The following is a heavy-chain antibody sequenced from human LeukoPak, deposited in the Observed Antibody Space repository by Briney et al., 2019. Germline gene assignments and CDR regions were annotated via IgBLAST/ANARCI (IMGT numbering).Heavy chain of an antibody. CDR2: ISGYNGNT. J-gene: IGHJ4*02. Sequence: GASVKVSCKASGYRFTSYGITWVRQAPGQGLEWMGWISGYNGNTNYAQKFQGRITMSTDTSTTTAYMDLRSLRSDDTAVYYCARGFCSSISCYNFDFWGPGTLVTVSS. D-gene: IGHD2-2*02. CDR3: ARGFCSSISCYNFDF. CDR1: GYRFTSYG. V-gene: IGHV1-18*01.